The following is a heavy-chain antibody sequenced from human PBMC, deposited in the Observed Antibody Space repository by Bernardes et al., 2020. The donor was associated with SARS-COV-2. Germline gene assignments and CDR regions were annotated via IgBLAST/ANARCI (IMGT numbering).Heavy chain of an antibody. V-gene: IGHV3-23*01. Sequence: GGSLRLSCVASGSAFRSYAMSWVRQAPGKGLEWVSTLSGDGDRIYYADSVKGRFTISRDTSKSTLYLQMNSLRGEDTAVYYCAKLPGKLYNFDYWGRGTLVTISS. CDR2: LSGDGDRI. CDR3: AKLPGKLYNFDY. CDR1: GSAFRSYA. J-gene: IGHJ4*02. D-gene: IGHD1-20*01.